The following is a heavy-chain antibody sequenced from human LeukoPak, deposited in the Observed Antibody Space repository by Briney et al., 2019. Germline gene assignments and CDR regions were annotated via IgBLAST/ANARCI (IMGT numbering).Heavy chain of an antibody. J-gene: IGHJ6*03. Sequence: SETLSLTCTVSGGSISSYYWSWIRQPPGKGLEWIGYIYYSGSTNYNPSLKSRVTISVDTSKNQFSLKLSSVTAADTAVYYCAREGSDYYGSGSYYRSYYYYMDVWGKGTTVTISS. CDR1: GGSISSYY. D-gene: IGHD3-10*01. CDR3: AREGSDYYGSGSYYRSYYYYMDV. CDR2: IYYSGST. V-gene: IGHV4-59*12.